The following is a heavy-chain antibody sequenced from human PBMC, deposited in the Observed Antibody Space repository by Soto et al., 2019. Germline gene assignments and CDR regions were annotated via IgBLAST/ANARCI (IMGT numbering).Heavy chain of an antibody. D-gene: IGHD6-13*01. V-gene: IGHV3-30*04. CDR2: VSFDGINK. CDR1: GFTFSTHA. Sequence: QVQLVESGGGVVQPGRSLRLSCAASGFTFSTHAMHWIRQAPGKGLECVAIVSFDGINKYYADSVKGRFTISRDNSTNTLYLQMSGLTPEDTAFYYCARDQTGITTAGGGRIDHWGQGTLVTVSS. CDR3: ARDQTGITTAGGGRIDH. J-gene: IGHJ4*02.